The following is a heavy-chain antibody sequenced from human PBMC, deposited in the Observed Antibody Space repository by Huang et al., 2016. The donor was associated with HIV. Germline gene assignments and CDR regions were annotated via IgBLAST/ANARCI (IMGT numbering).Heavy chain of an antibody. D-gene: IGHD6-19*01. V-gene: IGHV1-18*04. CDR3: ARDREFSSGWGWAGYYLDY. CDR1: GDTFLRYD. CDR2: RRVGVGGK. Sequence: QVRLVQSGAEVKKPGASLKVSCKADGDTFLRYDISWVRQAPGQGLEWVGRRRVGVGGKRDAMSVRGSLTMTRDTSTSTAYMELRSLGADDTAVYYCARDREFSSGWGWAGYYLDYWGQGTPVLVSS. J-gene: IGHJ4*02.